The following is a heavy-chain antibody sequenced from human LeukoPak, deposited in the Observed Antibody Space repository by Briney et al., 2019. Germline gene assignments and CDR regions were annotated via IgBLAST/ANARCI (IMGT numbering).Heavy chain of an antibody. J-gene: IGHJ5*02. CDR2: TNGRGKT. Sequence: PSETLSLTCTVSYGSVSSGNYFWTWVRQSAGKGLEWIGRTNGRGKTNYNPSLKSRATISVDTSRNQFSLSLNFVTAADTAIYYCARGAGAAAGPNWFDPWGQGTLVTVSS. V-gene: IGHV4-61*02. CDR3: ARGAGAAAGPNWFDP. CDR1: YGSVSSGNYF. D-gene: IGHD6-13*01.